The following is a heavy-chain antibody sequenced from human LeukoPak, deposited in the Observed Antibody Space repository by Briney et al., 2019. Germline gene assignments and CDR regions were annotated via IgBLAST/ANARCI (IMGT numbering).Heavy chain of an antibody. CDR3: AKPPNDYSDYPFDD. CDR1: GFTFSNYE. CDR2: INGGASAT. D-gene: IGHD4-11*01. V-gene: IGHV3-23*01. Sequence: GGSLRLSCAASGFTFSNYEMNWVRQAPGKGLEWVSAINGGASATYYADSVKGRFTISRDNSKNTVYLQMNSLRAEDTAVYYCAKPPNDYSDYPFDDWGQGTLVTASS. J-gene: IGHJ4*02.